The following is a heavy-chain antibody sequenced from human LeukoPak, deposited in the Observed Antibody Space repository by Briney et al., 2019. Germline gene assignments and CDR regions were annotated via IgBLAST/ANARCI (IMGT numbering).Heavy chain of an antibody. V-gene: IGHV1-69*05. Sequence: SVKVSCKASGYTFTSYDINWVRQAPGQALEWMGRIIPIFGTANYAQKFQGRVTITTDESTSTAYMELSSLRSEDTAVYYCARDNVGSSPYYFDYWGQGTLVTVSS. CDR2: IIPIFGTA. CDR3: ARDNVGSSPYYFDY. D-gene: IGHD6-6*01. CDR1: GYTFTSYD. J-gene: IGHJ4*02.